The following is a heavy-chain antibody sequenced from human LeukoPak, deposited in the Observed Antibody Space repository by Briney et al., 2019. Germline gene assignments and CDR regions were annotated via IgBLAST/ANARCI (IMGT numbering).Heavy chain of an antibody. Sequence: GGSLRLSCAASGFTFSSYWMSWVRQAPGKGLEWVANIKQDGSEKFYVDSVKGRFTISRDNAKNSLYLEMNSLRAEDTAMYYCARGPTAVTTLGDYRGQGTLVTVSS. V-gene: IGHV3-7*01. CDR2: IKQDGSEK. CDR1: GFTFSSYW. J-gene: IGHJ4*02. D-gene: IGHD4-17*01. CDR3: ARGPTAVTTLGDY.